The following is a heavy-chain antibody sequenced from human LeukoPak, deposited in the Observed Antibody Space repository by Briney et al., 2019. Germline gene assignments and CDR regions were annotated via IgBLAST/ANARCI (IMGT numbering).Heavy chain of an antibody. Sequence: PGGSLRLSCAVSDFSVSSNCMTWVRQAPGKGLESGSVFYSGGDTYYADSVRGRFTISRDNSKNTLYLQMNNLRVEATAVYYCARVLETDCSGGSCYSGLDYWGQGTLVTVSS. CDR3: ARVLETDCSGGSCYSGLDY. D-gene: IGHD2-15*01. J-gene: IGHJ4*02. V-gene: IGHV3-66*01. CDR2: FYSGGDT. CDR1: DFSVSSNC.